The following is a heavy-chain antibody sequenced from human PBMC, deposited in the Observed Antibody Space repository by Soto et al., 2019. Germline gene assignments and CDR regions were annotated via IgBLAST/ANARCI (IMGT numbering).Heavy chain of an antibody. CDR3: AKANYYGSGSYYWWDFDY. V-gene: IGHV3-9*01. D-gene: IGHD3-10*01. J-gene: IGHJ4*02. CDR1: GFTFDDYA. Sequence: GGSLRLSCAASGFTFDDYAMHWVRQAPGKGLEWVSGISWNSGSIGYADSVKGRFTISRDNAKNSLYLQMNSLRAEDTALYYCAKANYYGSGSYYWWDFDYWGQGTLVTVS. CDR2: ISWNSGSI.